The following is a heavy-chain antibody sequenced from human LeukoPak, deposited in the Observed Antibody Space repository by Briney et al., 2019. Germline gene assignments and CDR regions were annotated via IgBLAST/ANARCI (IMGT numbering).Heavy chain of an antibody. V-gene: IGHV1-69*05. J-gene: IGHJ6*03. CDR2: IIPIFGTA. CDR3: ASVPYGSGSYYYYMDV. Sequence: SVKVSCKASGGTFSSYAISWVRQAPGQGLEWMGGIIPIFGTANYAQKFQGRVTITTDESTSTAYMELSSLRSEDTAAYYCASVPYGSGSYYYYMDVWGKGTTVTVSS. D-gene: IGHD3-10*01. CDR1: GGTFSSYA.